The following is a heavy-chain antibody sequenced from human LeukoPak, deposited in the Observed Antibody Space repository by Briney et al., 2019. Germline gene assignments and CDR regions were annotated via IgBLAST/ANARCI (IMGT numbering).Heavy chain of an antibody. D-gene: IGHD4-17*01. CDR3: ASSYYGDYVGVAFDI. CDR2: ISYDGSNK. CDR1: GFTFSSYA. J-gene: IGHJ3*02. Sequence: RRSLRLSCAAAGFTFSSYAMHWVRQAPDKGLEWVAVISYDGSNKYYADSVNGRITISRDNSKNTLYLQMNSLRAEDTAVYYCASSYYGDYVGVAFDIWGQGTMVTVSS. V-gene: IGHV3-30*04.